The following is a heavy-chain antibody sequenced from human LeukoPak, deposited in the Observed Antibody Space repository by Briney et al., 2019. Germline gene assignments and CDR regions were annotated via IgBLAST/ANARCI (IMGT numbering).Heavy chain of an antibody. Sequence: ASVKVSYKASGYTFTSYDINWVRQATGQGLEWVGWMNPNSGNTGYAQKFQGRVTMTRNTSISTAYMELSSLRSEDTAVYYCARGRSGSGLCKLWGQGTLVTVSS. CDR1: GYTFTSYD. D-gene: IGHD2-8*02. J-gene: IGHJ4*02. V-gene: IGHV1-8*01. CDR2: MNPNSGNT. CDR3: ARGRSGSGLCKL.